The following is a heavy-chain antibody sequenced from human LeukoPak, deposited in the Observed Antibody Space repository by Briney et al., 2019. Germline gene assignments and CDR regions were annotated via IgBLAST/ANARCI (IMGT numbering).Heavy chain of an antibody. D-gene: IGHD3-9*01. V-gene: IGHV1-18*01. CDR1: GYSFTTYG. CDR3: ARETYANILTGTDY. J-gene: IGHJ4*02. Sequence: ASVKVSCKLSGYSFTTYGLSWVRQAPGQGLEWLGWNSTYDDNIKYAQSLQGRLTLTIDTSTRTAYMELRSLPSDDTAVYYCARETYANILTGTDYWGPGALVTVSS. CDR2: NSTYDDNI.